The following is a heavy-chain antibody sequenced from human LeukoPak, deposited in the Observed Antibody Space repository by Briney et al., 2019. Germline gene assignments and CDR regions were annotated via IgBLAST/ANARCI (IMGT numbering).Heavy chain of an antibody. J-gene: IGHJ2*01. CDR3: ARHYYDSSDRYWYFDL. CDR2: IYYSGST. CDR1: GGSISSSSYY. V-gene: IGHV4-39*01. Sequence: KPSETLSLTCTVSGGSISSSSYYWGWIRPPPGKGLEWIVSIYYSGSTYYNPSLKSRVTISVDTSKNQFSLKLSSVTAADTAVYYCARHYYDSSDRYWYFDLWGRGTLVTVSS. D-gene: IGHD3-22*01.